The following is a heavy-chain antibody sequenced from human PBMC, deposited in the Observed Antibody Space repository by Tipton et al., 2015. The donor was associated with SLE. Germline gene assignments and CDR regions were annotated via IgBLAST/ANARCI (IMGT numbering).Heavy chain of an antibody. CDR1: GFTFSSYA. CDR2: IKADGSEE. V-gene: IGHV3-7*01. J-gene: IGHJ4*02. D-gene: IGHD6-13*01. Sequence: SLRLSCAASGFTFSSYAMHWVRQAPGKGLEWVATIKADGSEEIYGDSVKGRFTISRDNAKNSLYLQMNSLRAEDTAVYYCARDWGVISWFACWGQGPLVTVSS. CDR3: ARDWGVISWFAC.